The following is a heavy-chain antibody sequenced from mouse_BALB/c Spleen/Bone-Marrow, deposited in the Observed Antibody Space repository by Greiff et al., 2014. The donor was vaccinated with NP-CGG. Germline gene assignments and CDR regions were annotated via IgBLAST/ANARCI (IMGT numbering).Heavy chain of an antibody. CDR3: ARALYYYGSSYYTMDY. CDR2: IWAGGST. J-gene: IGHJ4*01. Sequence: QVQLKESGPGLVAPSQSLSIACTVSGFSLTSYGVHWVRQPPGKGLEWLGAIWAGGSTDYNSALMSRLSTSKDNSKSQVFLKMNSLQTDDTAMYYCARALYYYGSSYYTMDYWGQGTSVIVSS. V-gene: IGHV2-9*02. D-gene: IGHD1-1*01. CDR1: GFSLTSYG.